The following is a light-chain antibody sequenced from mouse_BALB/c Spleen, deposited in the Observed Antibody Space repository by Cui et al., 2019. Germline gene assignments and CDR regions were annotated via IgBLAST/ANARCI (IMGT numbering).Light chain of an antibody. CDR1: SSVSY. Sequence: QIALTQSPAIISASLAEEITLTCSASSSVSYMHWYQQKSGTSPKLLIYSTSSLASGVPSRFSGSGSGTFYSLTISSVEAEDAADYYCHQWSSYPWTFGGGTKLEIK. V-gene: IGKV4-80*01. J-gene: IGKJ1*01. CDR2: STS. CDR3: HQWSSYPWT.